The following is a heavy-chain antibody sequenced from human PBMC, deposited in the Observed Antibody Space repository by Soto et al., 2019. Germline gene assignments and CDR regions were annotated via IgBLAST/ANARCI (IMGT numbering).Heavy chain of an antibody. Sequence: GGSLRLSCEASGFMFDDYAMYWVRQAPGKGLEWVSGISWNSNSIVYADSVKGRFTISRDNAKNSLYLQMNSLKPEDTALYYCANSQSIASRQFDYWGQGTLVNVPQ. CDR3: ANSQSIASRQFDY. CDR1: GFMFDDYA. CDR2: ISWNSNSI. D-gene: IGHD6-6*01. V-gene: IGHV3-9*01. J-gene: IGHJ4*02.